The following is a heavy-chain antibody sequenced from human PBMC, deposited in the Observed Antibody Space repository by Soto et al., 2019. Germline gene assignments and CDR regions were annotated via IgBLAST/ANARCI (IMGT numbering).Heavy chain of an antibody. Sequence: ASVKVSCKASGYTFTGYYMHWVRQAPGQGLEWMGWINPNSGGTNYAQKFQGWVTMTRDTSISTAYMELSRLRSDDTAVYYCARGVYSSSSFWFDPWGQGTLVTVSS. V-gene: IGHV1-2*04. CDR1: GYTFTGYY. CDR3: ARGVYSSSSFWFDP. J-gene: IGHJ5*02. CDR2: INPNSGGT. D-gene: IGHD6-6*01.